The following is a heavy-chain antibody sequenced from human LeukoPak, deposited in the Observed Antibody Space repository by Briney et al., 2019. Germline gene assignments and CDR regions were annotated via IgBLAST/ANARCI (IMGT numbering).Heavy chain of an antibody. J-gene: IGHJ4*02. D-gene: IGHD1-7*01. Sequence: GGSLRLSCAASGFTVSSNYLSWVRQAPGKGLEWVSAIYSGGSTYYADSVKSRFTISRDNSKNTLYLQMNSLRAEDTAVYYCARVWLTGTFYYFDYWGQGTLVTVSS. CDR2: IYSGGST. CDR3: ARVWLTGTFYYFDY. V-gene: IGHV3-53*01. CDR1: GFTVSSNY.